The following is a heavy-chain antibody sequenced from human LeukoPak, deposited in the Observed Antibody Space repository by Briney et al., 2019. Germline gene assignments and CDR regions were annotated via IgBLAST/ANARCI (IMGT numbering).Heavy chain of an antibody. V-gene: IGHV5-51*01. Sequence: GESLKISCKGSGYSFTSYWIGWVRQMPGKGLEWMGIIYPSDSDTKYSPSFRGQVTISADKSITTAYLQWSSLKASDTAIYYCARESRSSRTIDYWGQRTQVTVSS. CDR2: IYPSDSDT. CDR1: GYSFTSYW. J-gene: IGHJ4*02. D-gene: IGHD6-13*01. CDR3: ARESRSSRTIDY.